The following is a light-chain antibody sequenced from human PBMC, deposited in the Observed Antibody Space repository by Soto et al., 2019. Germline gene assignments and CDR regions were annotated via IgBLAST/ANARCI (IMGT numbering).Light chain of an antibody. CDR1: QSISSY. CDR2: AAS. J-gene: IGKJ1*01. V-gene: IGKV1-39*01. Sequence: DIQMTQSPSSLSASVGDRVTITCRASQSISSYLNWYQQKPGKAPKLLIYAASSLQSGVPSRFSGSGSGTDFTLTISSLQHEDFANYYCQQSYSTPRTFGQGTKVEIK. CDR3: QQSYSTPRT.